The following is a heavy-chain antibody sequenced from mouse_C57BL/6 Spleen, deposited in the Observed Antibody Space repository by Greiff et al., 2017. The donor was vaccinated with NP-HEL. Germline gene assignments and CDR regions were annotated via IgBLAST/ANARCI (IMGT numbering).Heavy chain of an antibody. D-gene: IGHD1-1*01. J-gene: IGHJ4*01. CDR3: ARQGITYYAMDY. CDR1: GYTFTSYW. CDR2: IYPGSGST. Sequence: QVQLQQPGAELVKPGASVKMSCKASGYTFTSYWITWVKQRPGQGLEWIGDIYPGSGSTNYNEKFKGKATLTVDTSSSTAYMQLSSLTSEDSAVYYCARQGITYYAMDYWGQGTSVTVSS. V-gene: IGHV1-55*01.